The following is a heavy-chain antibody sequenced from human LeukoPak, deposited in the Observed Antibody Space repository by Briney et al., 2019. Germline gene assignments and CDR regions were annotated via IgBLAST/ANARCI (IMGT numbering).Heavy chain of an antibody. CDR1: GYTFTGCY. Sequence: ASVKVSCKGSGYTFTGCYMHWVRQAPGEGLEWMGWINPNSEDTEYAQKFRGRISMTRHRSTSTAYMELSSLGFDDTAMYYCARGPRVVNVLPQAEADFWGQGTLVTVSS. D-gene: IGHD3-10*02. V-gene: IGHV1-2*02. CDR2: INPNSEDT. CDR3: ARGPRVVNVLPQAEADF. J-gene: IGHJ4*02.